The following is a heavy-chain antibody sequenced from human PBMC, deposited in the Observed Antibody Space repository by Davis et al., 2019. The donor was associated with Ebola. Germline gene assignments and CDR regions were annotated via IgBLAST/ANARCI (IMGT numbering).Heavy chain of an antibody. J-gene: IGHJ6*02. CDR2: IYYSGST. D-gene: IGHD5-24*01. CDR1: GGSISSDY. Sequence: SETLSLTCTVSGGSISSDYWSWIRQPPGKGLEWIGYIYYSGSTNYNPSLKSRVTISVDTSKNQFSLKLSSVTAADTAVYYCARVEMATIGRYYYYGMDVWGQGTTVTVSS. CDR3: ARVEMATIGRYYYYGMDV. V-gene: IGHV4-59*01.